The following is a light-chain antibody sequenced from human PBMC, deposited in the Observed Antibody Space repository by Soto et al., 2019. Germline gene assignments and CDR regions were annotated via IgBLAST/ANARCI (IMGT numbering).Light chain of an antibody. CDR3: QQYGSSPTIT. CDR1: QSVSSTF. V-gene: IGKV3-20*01. J-gene: IGKJ5*01. CDR2: GAS. Sequence: EIGLTQSPATLSLSPGERATLTCRASQSVSSTFLGWYQQKPGQAPRLLIYGASSRATGIPDRFSGSGSGTDFTLTISRLEPEDFAVYYCQQYGSSPTITFGQGTRLEIK.